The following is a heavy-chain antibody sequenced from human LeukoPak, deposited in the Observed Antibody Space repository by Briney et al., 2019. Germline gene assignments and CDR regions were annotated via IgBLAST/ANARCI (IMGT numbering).Heavy chain of an antibody. CDR2: ITSDGGDT. CDR1: EFTFSSYA. V-gene: IGHV3-23*01. Sequence: GGSLRLSCAASEFTFSSYAMTWGRQAPGKGLECVSHITSDGGDTNYADSVKGRFTISRDNSKSTLYLQMDSLRAEDTAVYYCAKGLSYSSGGGGDWGQGTLVTVSS. CDR3: AKGLSYSSGGGGD. D-gene: IGHD1-26*01. J-gene: IGHJ4*02.